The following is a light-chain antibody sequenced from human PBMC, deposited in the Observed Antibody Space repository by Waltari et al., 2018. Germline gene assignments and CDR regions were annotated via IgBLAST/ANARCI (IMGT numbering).Light chain of an antibody. CDR2: AAS. V-gene: IGKV1-8*01. CDR3: QHYYSYPYT. Sequence: AIRMTQSPSSFSASTGDRVSITCRASQGISLYLAWYHQKSGKAPKLLIYAASTLQSGVPSSFSGSASGTDFTLTISCLQSEDFATYYCQHYYSYPYTFGQGTKVEIK. CDR1: QGISLY. J-gene: IGKJ2*01.